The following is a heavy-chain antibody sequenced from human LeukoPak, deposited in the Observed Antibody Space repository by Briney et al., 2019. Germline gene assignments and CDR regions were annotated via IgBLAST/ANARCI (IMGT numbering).Heavy chain of an antibody. J-gene: IGHJ4*02. CDR3: ARAHSSSWYMDY. CDR2: IYYSGST. D-gene: IGHD6-13*01. CDR1: GGSISSYY. V-gene: IGHV4-59*01. Sequence: PSETLSLTCSVSGGSISSYYWSWIRQSPGKGLEWIGYIYYSGSTNYNPSLKSRVTISVDTSENQLSLKLSSVTAADTAVYYCARAHSSSWYMDYWGQGTLVTVSS.